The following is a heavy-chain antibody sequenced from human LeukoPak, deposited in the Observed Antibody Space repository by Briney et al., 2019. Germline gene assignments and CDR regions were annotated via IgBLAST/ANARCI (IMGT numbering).Heavy chain of an antibody. Sequence: ASVKVSCKASGDTFSSYAISWVRQAPGQGLERMGWISANNGNTKYAQKLQGRVTMTTDTSTSTAYMELRSLRSADTAVYYCARDGQFTVTNLDYWGQGTLVTVSS. CDR3: ARDGQFTVTNLDY. D-gene: IGHD4-17*01. J-gene: IGHJ4*02. CDR1: GDTFSSYA. CDR2: ISANNGNT. V-gene: IGHV1-18*01.